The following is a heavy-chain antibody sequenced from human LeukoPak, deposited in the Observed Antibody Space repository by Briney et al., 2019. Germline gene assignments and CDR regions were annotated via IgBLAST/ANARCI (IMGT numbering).Heavy chain of an antibody. CDR2: INPSGGST. CDR1: GYTFTSYY. D-gene: IGHD5-18*01. Sequence: ASVKVSCKASGYTFTSYYMHWVRQAPGQGLEWMGIINPSGGSTNYAQKFQGRVNMTRDTSTSTVYTELSSLKSEDTAAYYCAREDTAMVNVDYWGQGSLVTVSS. V-gene: IGHV1-46*01. CDR3: AREDTAMVNVDY. J-gene: IGHJ4*02.